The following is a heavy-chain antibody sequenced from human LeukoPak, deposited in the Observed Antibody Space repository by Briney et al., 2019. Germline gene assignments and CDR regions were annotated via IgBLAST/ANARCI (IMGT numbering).Heavy chain of an antibody. V-gene: IGHV4-59*08. D-gene: IGHD3-22*01. J-gene: IGHJ6*02. CDR1: GGSISSYY. CDR2: IYYSGST. CDR3: ASTYYYDSSGYYDYYYGMDV. Sequence: SETLSLTCTVSGGSISSYYWSWIRQPPGKGLEWTGYIYYSGSTNYNPSLKSRVTISVDTSKNQFSLKLSSVTAADTAVYYCASTYYYDSSGYYDYYYGMDVWGQGTTVTVSS.